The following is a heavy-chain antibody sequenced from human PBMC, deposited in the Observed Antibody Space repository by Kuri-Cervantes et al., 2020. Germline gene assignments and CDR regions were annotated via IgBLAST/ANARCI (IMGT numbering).Heavy chain of an antibody. D-gene: IGHD4-17*01. CDR2: IYYSGST. CDR1: GGSISRADYY. V-gene: IGHV4-30-4*01. J-gene: IGHJ4*02. Sequence: SETLSLTCTVSGGSISRADYYWSWVRQPPGRGLEWIGCIYYSGSTYYSPSLKSRVTISIDTSKNRFSLKLSSVTAADTAVYYCASTHYGDYGLDYWGQGTLVTVSS. CDR3: ASTHYGDYGLDY.